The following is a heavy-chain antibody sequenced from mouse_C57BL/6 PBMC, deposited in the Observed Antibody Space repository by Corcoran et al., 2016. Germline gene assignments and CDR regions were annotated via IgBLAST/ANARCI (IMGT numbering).Heavy chain of an antibody. J-gene: IGHJ3*01. Sequence: QIQLVQSGPELKKPGEKVKISCKASGYTFTTYGMSWVKQAPGKGLKWMGWINTYSGVPTYADDFKGRFAFSLETSASTAYLQINNLKNEDTATYFCARSSLYYYGSSYFAYWGQGTLVTVSA. D-gene: IGHD1-1*01. CDR1: GYTFTTYG. CDR3: ARSSLYYYGSSYFAY. V-gene: IGHV9-3*01. CDR2: INTYSGVP.